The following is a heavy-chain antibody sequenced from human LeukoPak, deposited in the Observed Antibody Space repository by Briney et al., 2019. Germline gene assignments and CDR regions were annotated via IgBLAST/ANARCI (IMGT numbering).Heavy chain of an antibody. CDR3: ARDRESTTYYYYYYYMDV. CDR1: GYTFTSYG. Sequence: ASVKVSCKASGYTFTSYGISWVRQAPGQGLEWMGWISAYNGNTNYAQKFQGRVTMTRDTSISTAYMELSRLRSDDTAVYYCARDRESTTYYYYYYYMDVWGKGTTVTVSS. V-gene: IGHV1-18*01. CDR2: ISAYNGNT. D-gene: IGHD3-10*01. J-gene: IGHJ6*03.